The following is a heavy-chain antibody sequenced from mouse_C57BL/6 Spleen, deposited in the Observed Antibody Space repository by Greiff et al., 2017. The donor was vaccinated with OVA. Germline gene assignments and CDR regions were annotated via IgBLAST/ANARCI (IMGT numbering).Heavy chain of an antibody. CDR1: GFTFTDYY. D-gene: IGHD2-10*02. J-gene: IGHJ2*01. V-gene: IGHV7-3*01. CDR2: IRNKANGYTT. CDR3: ANYGPRGGYFDY. Sequence: EVQGVESGGGLVQPGGSLSLSCAASGFTFTDYYMSWVRQPPGKALEWLGFIRNKANGYTTEYSASVKGRFTISRDNSQSILYLQMNALRAEDSATYYCANYGPRGGYFDYWGQGTTLTVSS.